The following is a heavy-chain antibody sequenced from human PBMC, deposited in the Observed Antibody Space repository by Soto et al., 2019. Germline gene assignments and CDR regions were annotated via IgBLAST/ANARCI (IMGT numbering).Heavy chain of an antibody. CDR3: VRGPNYDFWSGFPFSVWFDP. CDR1: GYTFTSYA. V-gene: IGHV1-3*01. D-gene: IGHD3-3*01. Sequence: ASVKVSCKASGYTFTSYAMHWVRQAPGQRLEWMGWINAGNGNTKYSQKFQGRVTITRDTSASTAYMELSSLRSEDTAVYYCVRGPNYDFWSGFPFSVWFDPWGQGILVTVSS. CDR2: INAGNGNT. J-gene: IGHJ5*02.